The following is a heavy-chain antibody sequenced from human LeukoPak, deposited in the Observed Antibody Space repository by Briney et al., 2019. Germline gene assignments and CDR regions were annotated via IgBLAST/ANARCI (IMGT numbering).Heavy chain of an antibody. J-gene: IGHJ4*02. D-gene: IGHD6-13*01. CDR3: ARVRSSSWYGLVFDY. CDR2: INPSGGST. V-gene: IGHV1-46*01. CDR1: GYTSTSYY. Sequence: ASVKVSCKASGYTSTSYYMHWVRQAPGQGLEWMGIINPSGGSTSYAQKFQGRVTMTRDTSTSTVYMELSSLRSEDTAVYYCARVRSSSWYGLVFDYWGQGTLVTVSS.